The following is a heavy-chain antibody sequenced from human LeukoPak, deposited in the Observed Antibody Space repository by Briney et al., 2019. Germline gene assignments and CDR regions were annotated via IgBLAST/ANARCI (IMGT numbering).Heavy chain of an antibody. D-gene: IGHD3-22*01. CDR2: IYPGDSDT. CDR1: GYSFTSYW. V-gene: IGHV5-51*01. CDR3: ARRAYYYDSSGYYPDY. Sequence: GESLKISCKGSGYSFTSYWIGWVRQMPGKGLEWMGIIYPGDSDTRYSPSFQGQVTISADKSISTAYLQCSSLKASDTAMYYCARRAYYYDSSGYYPDYWGQGTLVTVSS. J-gene: IGHJ4*02.